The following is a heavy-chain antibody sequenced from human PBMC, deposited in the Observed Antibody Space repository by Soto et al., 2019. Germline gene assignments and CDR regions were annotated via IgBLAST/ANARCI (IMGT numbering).Heavy chain of an antibody. D-gene: IGHD1-26*01. Sequence: RXSCAASGFTFVSNWMSWVRQAPGKGLEWVANVKRDGSEKYYVDSVKGRFTISRDNAKNTLYLQMNSLRADDTAVYYCASLEWESTGYADYWGQGTLVTVSS. CDR3: ASLEWESTGYADY. CDR2: VKRDGSEK. V-gene: IGHV3-7*03. J-gene: IGHJ4*02. CDR1: GFTFVSNW.